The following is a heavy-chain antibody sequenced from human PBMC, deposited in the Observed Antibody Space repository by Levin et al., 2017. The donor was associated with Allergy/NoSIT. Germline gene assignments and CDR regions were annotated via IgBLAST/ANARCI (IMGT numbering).Heavy chain of an antibody. V-gene: IGHV4-4*07. J-gene: IGHJ1*01. Sequence: SETLSLTCTVSGGSISSYYWSWIRQPAGKGLEWIGRIYTSGSTNYNPSLKSRVTMSVDTSKNQFSLKLSSVTAADTAVYYCARDPGRPAGDYRLGEYFQHWGQGTLVTVSS. CDR2: IYTSGST. CDR3: ARDPGRPAGDYRLGEYFQH. CDR1: GGSISSYY. D-gene: IGHD4-17*01.